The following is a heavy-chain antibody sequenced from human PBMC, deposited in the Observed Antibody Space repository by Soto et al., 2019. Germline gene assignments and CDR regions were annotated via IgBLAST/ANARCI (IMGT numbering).Heavy chain of an antibody. V-gene: IGHV1-18*01. CDR1: GYTFTSYG. D-gene: IGHD3-16*01. CDR2: INPYNGNT. J-gene: IGHJ4*02. Sequence: QVQLVQSGAEVKKPGASVRVSCKASGYTFTSYGISWVRQAPGQRLEWMGWINPYNGNTNYAQKLQGRATMTTATSTSTAYMELRSLRSDDTAVYYWAREWFGVDYWCQGTLVTVSS. CDR3: AREWFGVDY.